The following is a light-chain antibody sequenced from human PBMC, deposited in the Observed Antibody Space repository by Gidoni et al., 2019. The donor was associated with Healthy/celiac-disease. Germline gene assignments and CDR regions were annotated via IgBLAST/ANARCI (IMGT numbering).Light chain of an antibody. CDR1: QSISSY. CDR3: QQSYSTPRT. CDR2: AAS. J-gene: IGKJ1*01. Sequence: IQMTQSTSSLSASLADRVTITCRARQSISSYVTWYQQKPGKAPNLLIYAASSLQSGVPSRFSGSGSGTVFTLTISILQPEDFATYYCQQSYSTPRTFGQGTKVEIK. V-gene: IGKV1-39*01.